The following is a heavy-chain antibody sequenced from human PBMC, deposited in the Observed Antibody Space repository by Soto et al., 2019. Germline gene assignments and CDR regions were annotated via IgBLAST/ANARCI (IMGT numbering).Heavy chain of an antibody. D-gene: IGHD2-2*01. CDR1: GGTFSSYA. V-gene: IGHV1-69*13. J-gene: IGHJ3*02. Sequence: SVKVSCKASGGTFSSYAISWVRQAPGQGLEWMGGIIPIFGTANYAQKFQGRVTITADESTSTAYMELSSLRSEDTAVYYCATRYLGYCSSTSCYVKNHAFDIWGQGTMVTVSS. CDR3: ATRYLGYCSSTSCYVKNHAFDI. CDR2: IIPIFGTA.